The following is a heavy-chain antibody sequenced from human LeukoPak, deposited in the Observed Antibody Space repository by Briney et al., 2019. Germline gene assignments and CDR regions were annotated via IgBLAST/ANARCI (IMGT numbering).Heavy chain of an antibody. CDR3: AKAGDYSKNPLGYFDY. CDR2: ISGRGGST. D-gene: IGHD4-11*01. CDR1: GFTFSSYA. V-gene: IGHV3-23*01. J-gene: IGHJ4*02. Sequence: PGGSLRLSCAASGFTFSSYAMNWVRQAPGKGLEWVSGISGRGGSTYSADSVKGRFTLSRDNSKNTLYLQMNSLRADDTAVYYCAKAGDYSKNPLGYFDYWGQGTLVTVSS.